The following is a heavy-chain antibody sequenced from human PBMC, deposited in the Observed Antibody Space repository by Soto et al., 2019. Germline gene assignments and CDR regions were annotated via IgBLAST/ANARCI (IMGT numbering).Heavy chain of an antibody. CDR1: GGSISSYY. D-gene: IGHD6-19*01. J-gene: IGHJ4*02. V-gene: IGHV4-59*01. CDR3: AGRTVAGTMEDY. CDR2: IYYSGST. Sequence: PSETLSLTCTVSGGSISSYYWSWIRQPPGKGLEWIGYIYYSGSTNYNPSLKSRVTISVDTSKNQFSLKLSSVTAADTAVYYCAGRTVAGTMEDYWGQGTLVTVSS.